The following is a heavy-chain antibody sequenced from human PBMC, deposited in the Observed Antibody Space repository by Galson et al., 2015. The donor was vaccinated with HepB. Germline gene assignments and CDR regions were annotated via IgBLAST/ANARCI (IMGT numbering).Heavy chain of an antibody. V-gene: IGHV3-53*01. CDR1: GFTVSSNY. Sequence: SLRLSCAASGFTVSSNYMSWVRQAPGKGLEWVSVIYSGGSTYYADSVKGRFTISRDNSKNTLYLQMNSLRAEDTAVYYCARLKGIAAAGTFWYFDLWGRGTLVAVSS. CDR3: ARLKGIAAAGTFWYFDL. J-gene: IGHJ2*01. D-gene: IGHD6-13*01. CDR2: IYSGGST.